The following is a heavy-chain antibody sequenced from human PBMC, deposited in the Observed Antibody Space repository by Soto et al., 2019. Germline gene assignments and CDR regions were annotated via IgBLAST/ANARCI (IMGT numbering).Heavy chain of an antibody. CDR3: VVYSSSSGRHFDY. Sequence: GESLRISCKSSGYIFSKYWIGWVRQMPGKGLEWMGIIYPGDSDTRYSPSFQGQVTISADKSITTAYLQWRSLKASDTAIYYCVVYSSSSGRHFDYWGQGTLVTVSS. CDR1: GYIFSKYW. V-gene: IGHV5-51*01. CDR2: IYPGDSDT. J-gene: IGHJ4*02. D-gene: IGHD6-6*01.